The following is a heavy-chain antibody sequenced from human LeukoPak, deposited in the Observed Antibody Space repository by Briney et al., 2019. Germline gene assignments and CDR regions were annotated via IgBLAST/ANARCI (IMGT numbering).Heavy chain of an antibody. CDR1: GGSISSTNW. CDR3: ATISVAPSGEYYFAMDV. V-gene: IGHV4-4*02. J-gene: IGHJ6*02. CDR2: IYHSGST. Sequence: SGTLSLTCAVSGGSISSTNWWSWVRQPPGKGLEWIGEIYHSGSTNFNPSLESRVTISVDKSKNHFSLNLSSVTAADTAVYYCATISVAPSGEYYFAMDVWGQGTTVPVSS. D-gene: IGHD6-19*01.